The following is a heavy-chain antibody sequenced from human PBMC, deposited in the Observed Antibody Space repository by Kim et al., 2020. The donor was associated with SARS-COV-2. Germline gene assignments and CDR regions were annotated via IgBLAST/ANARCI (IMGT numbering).Heavy chain of an antibody. D-gene: IGHD6-19*01. J-gene: IGHJ4*02. CDR2: ISSESSYI. Sequence: GGSLRLSCAASGFTFSSYIMNWVRQAPGKWLEWVSSISSESSYIYYADSLKGRFTISRDNAKKSLYLQMNSLRAEDTAVYYCVRTSGRGWYEFDSWGLGTLVTVSS. CDR1: GFTFSSYI. V-gene: IGHV3-21*01. CDR3: VRTSGRGWYEFDS.